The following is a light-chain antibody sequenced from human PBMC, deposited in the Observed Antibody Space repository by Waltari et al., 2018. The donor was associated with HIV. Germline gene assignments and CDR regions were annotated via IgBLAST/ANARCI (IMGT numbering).Light chain of an antibody. V-gene: IGLV1-44*01. CDR3: STWDYGLSAVV. J-gene: IGLJ2*01. Sequence: QSALTQEASVSGTVGQTVTLSCTGHSNNVGTYAVGCYQQISHGAPKTVVVGNSRPAGMPGRFSASKSGTTASLTISGLQPEDEAYYYCSTWDYGLSAVVFGGGTRLTVL. CDR2: GNS. CDR1: SNNVGTYA.